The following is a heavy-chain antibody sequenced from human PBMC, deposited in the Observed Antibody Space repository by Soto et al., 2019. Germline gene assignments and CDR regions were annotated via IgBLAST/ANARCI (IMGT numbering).Heavy chain of an antibody. D-gene: IGHD2-15*01. CDR1: GYPFTSYG. J-gene: IGHJ3*02. CDR3: ATFRLWRGGSGYSRLSNAYGI. Sequence: KTCSKASGYPFTSYGIRWVQQAPGQGPEWVGWIRPYNGVTEYAQKVQGRFTMITDSSTSTVYMQLKGLRSDATAVYSCATFRLWRGGSGYSRLSNAYGIWGQGTRGTV. CDR2: IRPYNGVT. V-gene: IGHV1-18*04.